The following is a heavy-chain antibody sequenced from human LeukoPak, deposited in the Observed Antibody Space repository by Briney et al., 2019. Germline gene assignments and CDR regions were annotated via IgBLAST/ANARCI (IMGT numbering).Heavy chain of an antibody. CDR1: GGSISSYY. V-gene: IGHV4-4*07. CDR3: ARDSLVATTFSY. J-gene: IGHJ4*02. D-gene: IGHD5-12*01. CDR2: IYTSGST. Sequence: PSETLSLXCTVSGGSISSYYWSWNRRPAGKGLEWIGRIYTSGSTNYNPSLKSRVTMSVDTSKNQFSLKLSSVTAADTAVYYCARDSLVATTFSYWGQGTLVTVSS.